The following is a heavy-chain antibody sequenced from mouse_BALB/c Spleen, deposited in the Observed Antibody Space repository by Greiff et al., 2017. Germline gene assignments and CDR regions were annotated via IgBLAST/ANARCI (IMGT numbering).Heavy chain of an antibody. V-gene: IGHV2-2*02. CDR2: ICTGGST. CDR1: GFSLTSYG. Sequence: VQLQQSGPGLVQPSQCLSITCTASGFSLTSYGVHWVRQSPGKGLEWLGVICTGGSTDYYAAFISSLNISKDNSESQVFFKMNSLQANDTTRYYWAKNLGPCFEFYAMDYWGQGTPVTVSA. CDR3: AKNLGPCFEFYAMDY. J-gene: IGHJ4*01.